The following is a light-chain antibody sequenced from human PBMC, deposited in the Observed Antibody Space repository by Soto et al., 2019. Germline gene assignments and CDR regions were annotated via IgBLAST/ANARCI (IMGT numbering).Light chain of an antibody. CDR2: INSDGSH. V-gene: IGLV4-69*01. CDR1: SGHSSYA. Sequence: QSVLTQSPSASASLGASVKLTCTLSSGHSSYAIAWHQQQPEKGPRYLMKINSDGSHKKGDGIPDRFSGSSSGAEHYLTISSLQSEDEAVYYCQTWGTGIRVFGGGTKLTVL. CDR3: QTWGTGIRV. J-gene: IGLJ3*02.